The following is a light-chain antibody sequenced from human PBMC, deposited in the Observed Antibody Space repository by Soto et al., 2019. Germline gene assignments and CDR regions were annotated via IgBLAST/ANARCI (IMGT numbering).Light chain of an antibody. CDR3: QQSYSTPHT. Sequence: DIQMTQSPSSLSASVGDRATITCRASQSVSSDLNWYQQRPGKAPKLLIYAASRLQSGVLSRFSGSGSGTDFTLTISSLQPEDFATYFCQQSYSTPHTFGQGTKLDI. CDR1: QSVSSD. CDR2: AAS. V-gene: IGKV1-39*01. J-gene: IGKJ2*01.